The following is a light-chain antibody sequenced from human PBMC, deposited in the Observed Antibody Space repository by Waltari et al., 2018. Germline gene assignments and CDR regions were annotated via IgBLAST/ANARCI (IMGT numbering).Light chain of an antibody. J-gene: IGLJ2*01. V-gene: IGLV2-14*03. CDR3: SSYSSSITLVL. CDR2: DVA. Sequence: QSALTQPASVSGSPGQSITIACTGTSNDVGKYNFVSWFHQHPDKAPKLIIYDVAKRPSGVLIRFSGTNSGNTASLTISGLQAGDEGDYFCSSYSSSITLVLFGGGTKVTVL. CDR1: SNDVGKYNF.